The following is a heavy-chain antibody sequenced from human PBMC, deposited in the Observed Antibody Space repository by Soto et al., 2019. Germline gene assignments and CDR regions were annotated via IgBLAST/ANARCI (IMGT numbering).Heavy chain of an antibody. J-gene: IGHJ4*02. Sequence: SETLSLTCTVSGGSINNYYWSWIRQLPGKGLELVAYTSYSGTTNYNPSLKSRGTISIDSSKNQLSLKLTSVTPADTAVFYCARETGGSHPRYFDLWGQGTLVTVSS. CDR2: TSYSGTT. V-gene: IGHV4-59*01. CDR3: ARETGGSHPRYFDL. CDR1: GGSINNYY. D-gene: IGHD1-26*01.